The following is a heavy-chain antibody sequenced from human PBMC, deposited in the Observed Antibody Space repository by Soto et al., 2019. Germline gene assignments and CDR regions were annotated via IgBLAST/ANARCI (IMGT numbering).Heavy chain of an antibody. CDR3: ARSVYDFWSGYSPQSFEY. D-gene: IGHD3-3*01. CDR1: GYTFTSYY. J-gene: IGHJ4*02. V-gene: IGHV1-46*01. Sequence: ASVKVSCKASGYTFTSYYMHWVRQAPGQGLEWMGIINPSGGSTSYAQKFQGRVTMTRDTSTSTVYMELSSLRSEDTAVYYCARSVYDFWSGYSPQSFEYWGQGTLVSVSS. CDR2: INPSGGST.